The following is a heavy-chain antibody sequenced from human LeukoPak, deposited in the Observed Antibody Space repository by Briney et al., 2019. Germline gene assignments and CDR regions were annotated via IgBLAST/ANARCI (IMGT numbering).Heavy chain of an antibody. CDR3: ARDDGSLYGNYASFDY. D-gene: IGHD4-11*01. J-gene: IGHJ4*02. CDR1: GGTFSSYA. V-gene: IGHV1-69*05. CDR2: IIPIFGTA. Sequence: SVKVSCKASGGTFSSYAISWVRQAPGQGLEWMGGIIPIFGTANYAQKFQGRVTITTDESTSTAYMELSSLRSEDTAVYYCARDDGSLYGNYASFDYWGQGTLVTVSS.